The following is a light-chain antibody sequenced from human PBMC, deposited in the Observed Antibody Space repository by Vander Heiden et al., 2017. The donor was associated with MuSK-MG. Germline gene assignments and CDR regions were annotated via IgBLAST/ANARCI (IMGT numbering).Light chain of an antibody. J-gene: IGKJ1*01. CDR3: QQSYSTPQT. CDR1: HSISSY. V-gene: IGKV1-39*01. Sequence: DIHMTHGPSALTASAEDRVTITGRATHSISSYLNWYQQKPGKAPKLLIYAASSLQSGVPSRFSGSGSGTDFTLTISSLQPEDFATYYCQQSYSTPQTFGQGTKVEIK. CDR2: AAS.